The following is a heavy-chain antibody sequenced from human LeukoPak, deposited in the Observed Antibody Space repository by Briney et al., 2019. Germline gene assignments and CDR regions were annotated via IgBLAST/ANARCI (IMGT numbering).Heavy chain of an antibody. CDR2: IKQDGSKK. CDR1: GFPFSSYW. Sequence: GGSLRLSCVASGFPFSSYWMTWVRQAPGKGLEWVANIKQDGSKKSYVDSVKGRFTISRDNAKNSLYLQMNSLRAEDTAIYYCATGYTSGTRIDYWGQGTLVSVSS. CDR3: ATGYTSGTRIDY. V-gene: IGHV3-7*01. D-gene: IGHD6-19*01. J-gene: IGHJ4*02.